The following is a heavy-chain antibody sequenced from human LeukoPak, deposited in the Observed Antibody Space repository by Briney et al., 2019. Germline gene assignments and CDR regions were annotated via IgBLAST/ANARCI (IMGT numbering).Heavy chain of an antibody. CDR2: IYSGGST. D-gene: IGHD3-3*02. Sequence: GGSLRLSCAASGFTVSSNYMSWVRQAPGKGLEWVSVIYSGGSTYYADAVKGRFTISRDNSKNTLYLQMNSLRAEDTAVYYCARIRPDAFDIWGQGTMVTVSS. J-gene: IGHJ3*02. CDR1: GFTVSSNY. CDR3: ARIRPDAFDI. V-gene: IGHV3-66*02.